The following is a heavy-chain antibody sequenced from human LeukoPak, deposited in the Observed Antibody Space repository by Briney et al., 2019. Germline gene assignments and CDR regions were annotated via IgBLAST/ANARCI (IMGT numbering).Heavy chain of an antibody. CDR2: IYTSGST. CDR1: GGSISSGSYY. Sequence: SETLSPTCTVSGGSISSGSYYWSWIRQPAGKGLEWIGRIYTSGSTNYNPSLKSRVTISVDTSKNQFSLKLSSVTAADTAVYYCARVLRYFDWRGDVMDVWGQGTTVTVSS. V-gene: IGHV4-61*02. CDR3: ARVLRYFDWRGDVMDV. J-gene: IGHJ6*02. D-gene: IGHD3-9*01.